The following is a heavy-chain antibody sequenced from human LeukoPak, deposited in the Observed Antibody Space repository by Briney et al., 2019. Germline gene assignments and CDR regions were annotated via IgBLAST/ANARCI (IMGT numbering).Heavy chain of an antibody. V-gene: IGHV4-4*07. D-gene: IGHD2-15*01. CDR3: ARETVVAAIVTYYYYYCMDV. CDR2: IYTSGST. CDR1: GGSISSYY. J-gene: IGHJ6*03. Sequence: KPSETLSLTCTVSGGSISSYYWSWIRQPTGKGLEWIGRIYTSGSTNYNPSLKSRVTMSVDTSKNQFSLKLSSVTAADTAVYYCARETVVAAIVTYYYYYCMDVWGKGTTVTVSS.